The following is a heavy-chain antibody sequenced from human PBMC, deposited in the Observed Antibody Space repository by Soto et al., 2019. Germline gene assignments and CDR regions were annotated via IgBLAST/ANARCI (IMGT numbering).Heavy chain of an antibody. CDR3: ASEVNDRVGYYYYYGMDV. CDR1: GGTFSSYA. V-gene: IGHV1-69*12. CDR2: IIPIFGTA. J-gene: IGHJ6*02. D-gene: IGHD1-1*01. Sequence: QVQLVQSGAEVKKPGSSVKVSCKASGGTFSSYAISWVRQAPGQGLEWMGGIIPIFGTANYAQKFQARVTITADDATSTAYMELSTRRADDTAVYYCASEVNDRVGYYYYYGMDVWGQGTTVTVSS.